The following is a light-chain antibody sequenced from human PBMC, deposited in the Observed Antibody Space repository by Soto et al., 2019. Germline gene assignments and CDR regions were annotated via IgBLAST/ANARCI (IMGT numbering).Light chain of an antibody. CDR3: SSYTSSSTLVL. V-gene: IGLV2-14*03. J-gene: IGLJ2*01. CDR2: DVS. CDR1: SSDVGGYKF. Sequence: QSALTQPASVSGSPGQSITISCTGTSSDVGGYKFVSWYQKHPGKAPKLMIYDVSNRPSGVSSRFSGSKSGNTATLTISGLQAEDEADYYCSSYTSSSTLVLFSGGTKVTVL.